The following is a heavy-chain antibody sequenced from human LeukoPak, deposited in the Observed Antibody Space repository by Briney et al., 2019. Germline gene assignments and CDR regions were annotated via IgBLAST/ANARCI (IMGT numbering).Heavy chain of an antibody. V-gene: IGHV3-23*01. CDR2: ISGSGGST. D-gene: IGHD4-23*01. CDR3: AKISSTVVTPGYWYFDL. J-gene: IGHJ2*01. CDR1: GFTVSSNY. Sequence: GGSLRLSCAASGFTVSSNYMSWVRQAPGKGLEWVSVISGSGGSTFYADSVKGRFTISRDNSKNTLYLQMNSLRAEDTAVYYCAKISSTVVTPGYWYFDLWGRGTLVTVSS.